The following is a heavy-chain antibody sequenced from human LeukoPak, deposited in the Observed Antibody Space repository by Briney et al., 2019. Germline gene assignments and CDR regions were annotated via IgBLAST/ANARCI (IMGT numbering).Heavy chain of an antibody. J-gene: IGHJ4*02. CDR3: VRGAPLSAPIDY. D-gene: IGHD1-14*01. CDR1: GFTFSSYW. V-gene: IGHV3-74*01. Sequence: GGSLRLSCAASGFTFSSYWMHWVRQAPGKGLVWVSGIKTDGSATDYADSVQGRFTISRDNAKNTLYLQMNSLRVEDTAVYYCVRGAPLSAPIDYWGQGTLVTVSS. CDR2: IKTDGSAT.